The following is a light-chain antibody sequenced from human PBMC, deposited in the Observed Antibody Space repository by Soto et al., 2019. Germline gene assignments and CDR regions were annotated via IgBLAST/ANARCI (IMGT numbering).Light chain of an antibody. CDR3: HSRA. V-gene: IGKV1-5*01. Sequence: DLQLPPTQSTLSASVGDEVTITCRASQTISRWLAWYQQTPRRAPKLLIYDASTLESGVPSRFSGSGSETEFTLTISRLQPDDFAPYFCHSRAVGKGTQLEIK. CDR1: QTISRW. CDR2: DAS. J-gene: IGKJ5*01.